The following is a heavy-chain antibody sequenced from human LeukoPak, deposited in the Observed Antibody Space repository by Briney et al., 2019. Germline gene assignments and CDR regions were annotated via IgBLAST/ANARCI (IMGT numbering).Heavy chain of an antibody. V-gene: IGHV3-33*03. CDR1: GFTFSKYG. Sequence: PGRSLRLSCAASGFTFSKYGLHWVRRPPGKGLEWVAVIWFDGSKQYYAESVKGRFTVSRDNSKSTLDLHMSSLSAEDTAIYYCAKDQYPGSGYCSGSSCYGAFDSWGQGTLVTISS. J-gene: IGHJ4*02. CDR3: AKDQYPGSGYCSGSSCYGAFDS. D-gene: IGHD2-2*01. CDR2: IWFDGSKQ.